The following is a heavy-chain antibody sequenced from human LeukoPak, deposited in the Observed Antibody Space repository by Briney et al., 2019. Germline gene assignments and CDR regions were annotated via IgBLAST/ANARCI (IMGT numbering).Heavy chain of an antibody. V-gene: IGHV4-38-2*02. CDR3: ARGKGLTAAGSV. Sequence: PSETLSLTCTVSGGSITGYYWGWIRQPPGKGLEWIGSIYHSGSTYYNPSLKSRVTTSVDTSKNQFSLKLSSVTAADTAVYYCARGKGLTAAGSVWGQGTLVTVSS. D-gene: IGHD6-13*01. J-gene: IGHJ4*02. CDR2: IYHSGST. CDR1: GGSITGYY.